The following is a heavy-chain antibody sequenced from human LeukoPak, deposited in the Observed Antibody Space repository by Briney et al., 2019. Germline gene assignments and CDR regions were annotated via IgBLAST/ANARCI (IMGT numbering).Heavy chain of an antibody. D-gene: IGHD6-19*01. Sequence: GGSLTLSCAASGYVFSNTAMNWARQSHGRRLEWVSALSGGGERTFYADSVKGRFTISRDNSKNMLYLQMNSLRADDTAIYYCGKDGGQYSSGPEFDPRGQGALVTVSS. V-gene: IGHV3-23*01. CDR2: LSGGGERT. CDR3: GKDGGQYSSGPEFDP. J-gene: IGHJ5*02. CDR1: GYVFSNTA.